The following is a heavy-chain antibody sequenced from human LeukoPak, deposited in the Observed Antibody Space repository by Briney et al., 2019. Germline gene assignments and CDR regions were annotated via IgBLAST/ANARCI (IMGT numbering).Heavy chain of an antibody. CDR3: ARIGGYGDYVDY. D-gene: IGHD5-12*01. CDR2: IYYSGST. CDR1: GYSISSGYY. Sequence: PSETLSLTCTVSGYSISSGYYWGWIRQPPGKGLEWIGYIYYSGSTNYNPSLKSRVTISVDTSKNQFSLKLSSVTAADTAVYYCARIGGYGDYVDYWGQGTLVTVSS. J-gene: IGHJ4*02. V-gene: IGHV4-38-2*02.